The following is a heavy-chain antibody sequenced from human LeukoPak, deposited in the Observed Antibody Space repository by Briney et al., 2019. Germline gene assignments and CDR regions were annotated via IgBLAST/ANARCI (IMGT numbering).Heavy chain of an antibody. D-gene: IGHD5-18*01. V-gene: IGHV1-8*03. CDR3: ARGEDSYGYYYYMDV. CDR2: MNPNSGNT. J-gene: IGHJ6*03. Sequence: ASVKVSCKASGYTFTSYYMHWVRQATGQGLEWMGWMNPNSGNTGYAQKFQGRVTITRNTSISTAYMELSSLRSEDTAVYYCARGEDSYGYYYYMDVWGKGTTVTVSS. CDR1: GYTFTSYY.